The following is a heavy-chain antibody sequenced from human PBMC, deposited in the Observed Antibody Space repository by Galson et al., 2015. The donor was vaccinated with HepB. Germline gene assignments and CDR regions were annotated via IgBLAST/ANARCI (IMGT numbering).Heavy chain of an antibody. D-gene: IGHD3-22*01. CDR1: GYTFTSYD. J-gene: IGHJ1*01. V-gene: IGHV1-8*01. Sequence: SVKVSCKASGYTFTSYDINWVRQATGQGLEWMGWMNPNSGNTGYAQKFQGRVTMTRNTSISTAYMELSSLRSEDTAVYYCARARRDSSGKEYFQYWGQGTQVTVSS. CDR3: ARARRDSSGKEYFQY. CDR2: MNPNSGNT.